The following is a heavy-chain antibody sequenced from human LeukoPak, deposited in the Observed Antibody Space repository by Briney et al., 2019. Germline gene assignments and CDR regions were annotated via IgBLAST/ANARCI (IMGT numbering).Heavy chain of an antibody. CDR1: GFTFSSYA. V-gene: IGHV3-30-3*01. D-gene: IGHD3-16*01. Sequence: GRSLRLSCAASGFTFSSYAMHWVRQAPGKGLEWVAVISYDGSNKYYADSVKGRFTISRDNSKNTLYLQMNSLRAEDTAVYYCARVTIPWAYHYYYGMDVWGQGTTVTVSS. J-gene: IGHJ6*02. CDR3: ARVTIPWAYHYYYGMDV. CDR2: ISYDGSNK.